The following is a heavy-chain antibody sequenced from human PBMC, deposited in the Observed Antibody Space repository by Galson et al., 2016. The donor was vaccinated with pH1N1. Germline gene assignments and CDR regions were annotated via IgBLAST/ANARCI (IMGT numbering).Heavy chain of an antibody. J-gene: IGHJ5*02. CDR1: GYTFTKEY. CDR2: IDPSNGGT. D-gene: IGHD5-12*01. CDR3: ITDLARPRGS. V-gene: IGHV1-46*01. Sequence: SVKVSCKASGYTFTKEYIHWVRLAPGQGLESMGVIDPSNGGTTYSQKSKDLPNMTRDTSTNTVYMELGGLTSEDTAVYSCITDLARPRGSWGQGTRVTLSS.